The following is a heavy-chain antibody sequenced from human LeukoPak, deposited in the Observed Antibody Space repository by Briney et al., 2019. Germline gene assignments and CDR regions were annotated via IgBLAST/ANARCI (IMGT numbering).Heavy chain of an antibody. CDR2: IYPGDSDT. V-gene: IGHV5-51*01. CDR1: GYNFTSYW. Sequence: ESLNISCKGSGYNFTSYWIGWVRQMPGKGLEWMGIIYPGDSDTRYSPSFQGQVTISADKSISTAYLQWSSLKASDTAMYYCASGGYYDSSGYSPFAFDIWGQGTMVTVSS. CDR3: ASGGYYDSSGYSPFAFDI. J-gene: IGHJ3*02. D-gene: IGHD3-22*01.